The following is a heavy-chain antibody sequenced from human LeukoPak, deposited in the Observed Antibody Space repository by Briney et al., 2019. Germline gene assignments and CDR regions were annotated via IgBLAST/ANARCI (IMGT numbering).Heavy chain of an antibody. CDR2: IRYDGSNK. Sequence: GGSLRLSCAASGFTFSSYGMHWVRQAPGKGLEWVAFIRYDGSNKYYADSVKGRFTISRDNSKNTLYLQMNSLRAEDTAVYYCAKDKGYGSGISDYWGQGTLVTVSS. D-gene: IGHD3-10*01. CDR1: GFTFSSYG. J-gene: IGHJ4*02. V-gene: IGHV3-30*02. CDR3: AKDKGYGSGISDY.